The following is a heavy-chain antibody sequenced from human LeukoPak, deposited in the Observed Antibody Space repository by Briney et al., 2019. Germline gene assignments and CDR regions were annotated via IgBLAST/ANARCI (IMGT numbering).Heavy chain of an antibody. V-gene: IGHV4-38-2*02. D-gene: IGHD6-6*01. Sequence: PSETLSLTCTVSGYYWGWIRQPPGKGLEWIGSIYYSGSTYYNPSLKSRVTISVDTSKNQFSLKLNSVTAADTAVYYCARGIAARPVDYWGQGTLVTVSS. CDR2: IYYSGST. CDR1: GYY. J-gene: IGHJ4*02. CDR3: ARGIAARPVDY.